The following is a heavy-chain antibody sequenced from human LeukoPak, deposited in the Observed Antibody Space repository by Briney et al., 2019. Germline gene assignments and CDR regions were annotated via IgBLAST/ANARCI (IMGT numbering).Heavy chain of an antibody. J-gene: IGHJ4*02. D-gene: IGHD2-8*01. V-gene: IGHV4-30-4*01. Sequence: SETLSLTCTVSGVSISSGDYYWSWIRQPPGKGLEWIGYIYYSGSTYYNPSLKSRVTISVDTSKNQFSLKLSSVTAADTAVYYCASLLVYAMGFDYWGQGTLVTVSS. CDR3: ASLLVYAMGFDY. CDR1: GVSISSGDYY. CDR2: IYYSGST.